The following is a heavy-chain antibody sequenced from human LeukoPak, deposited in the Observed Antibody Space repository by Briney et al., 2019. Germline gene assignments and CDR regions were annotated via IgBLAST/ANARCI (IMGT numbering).Heavy chain of an antibody. J-gene: IGHJ2*01. CDR3: AREARDFDWLLFDL. CDR1: GYTFTSYA. D-gene: IGHD3-9*01. CDR2: INAGNGNT. V-gene: IGHV1-3*01. Sequence: ASVKVSCKASGYTFTSYAVHWVRQAPGQRLEWMGWINAGNGNTKYSQKFQGRVTITRDTSASTAYMELSSLRSEDTAVYYCAREARDFDWLLFDLWGRGTLVTVSS.